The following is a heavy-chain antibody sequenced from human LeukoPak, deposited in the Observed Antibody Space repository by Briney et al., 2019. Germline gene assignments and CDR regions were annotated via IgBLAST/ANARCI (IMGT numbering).Heavy chain of an antibody. J-gene: IGHJ5*02. CDR2: IYYSGST. CDR3: ARANIVVVPAENWFDP. Sequence: SETLSLTCTVSGGSISRYYWSWIRQPPGKGLEWIGYIYYSGSTNYNPSLKSRVTISVDTSKNQFSLKLSSVTAADTAVYYCARANIVVVPAENWFDPWGQGTLVTVSS. D-gene: IGHD2-2*01. CDR1: GGSISRYY. V-gene: IGHV4-59*01.